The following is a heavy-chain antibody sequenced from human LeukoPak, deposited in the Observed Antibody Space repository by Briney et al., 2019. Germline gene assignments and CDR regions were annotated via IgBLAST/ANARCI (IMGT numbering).Heavy chain of an antibody. Sequence: PSDPLSLPCTLSGGPISISSAYWGWIPQPPGKGLEWIGSIYYSKNTYYNPSLKSRVTISADTSKNQFSLSLGSVSATDTAVYYCVSPRGFSYGYFDYWGEGTLVTVSS. CDR2: IYYSKNT. J-gene: IGHJ4*02. V-gene: IGHV4-39*01. D-gene: IGHD5-18*01. CDR1: GGPISISSAY. CDR3: VSPRGFSYGYFDY.